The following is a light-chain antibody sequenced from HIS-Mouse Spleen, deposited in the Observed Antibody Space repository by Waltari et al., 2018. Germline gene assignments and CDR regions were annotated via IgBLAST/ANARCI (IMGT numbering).Light chain of an antibody. Sequence: QSALTQPASVSGSPGQSITISCTGTSSDVGSYNLVSWYQQPTGKAPKLMIYEGSKRHSGVSNRFSGSKSGNTASLTISGLQAEDEADYYCCSYAGSSTVVFGGGTKLTVL. V-gene: IGLV2-23*01. CDR2: EGS. J-gene: IGLJ2*01. CDR3: CSYAGSSTVV. CDR1: SSDVGSYNL.